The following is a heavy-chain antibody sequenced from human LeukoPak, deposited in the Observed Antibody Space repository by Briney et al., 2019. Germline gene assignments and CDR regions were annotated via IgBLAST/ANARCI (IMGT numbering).Heavy chain of an antibody. V-gene: IGHV4-39*01. J-gene: IGHJ6*02. Sequence: SETLSLTCTVSGCSISSSSYYWGWIRQPPGKGLEWIGSIYYSESTYYNPALKSRVTISVDTSKNQFSLMLSSVTAADTAVYYCARSSYGSGSYYPFYYYGMDVWGQGTTVTVSS. CDR3: ARSSYGSGSYYPFYYYGMDV. CDR1: GCSISSSSYY. CDR2: IYYSEST. D-gene: IGHD3-10*01.